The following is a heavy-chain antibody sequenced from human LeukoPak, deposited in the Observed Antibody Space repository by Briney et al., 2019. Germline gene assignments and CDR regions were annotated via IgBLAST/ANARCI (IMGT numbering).Heavy chain of an antibody. CDR3: AREVVYGDYLYFDY. CDR1: GGSISSSNYY. V-gene: IGHV4-39*07. J-gene: IGHJ4*02. CDR2: IYYSGST. Sequence: SQTLSLTCTVSGGSISSSNYYWGWIRQPPGKGLEWIGSIYYSGSTYYNPSLKSRVTISVDTSKNQFSLKLSSVTAADTAVYYCAREVVYGDYLYFDYWGQGTLVTVSS. D-gene: IGHD4-17*01.